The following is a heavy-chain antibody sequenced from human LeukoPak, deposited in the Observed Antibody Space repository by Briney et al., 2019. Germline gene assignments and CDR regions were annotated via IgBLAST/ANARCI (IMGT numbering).Heavy chain of an antibody. Sequence: SETLSLTCTVSGGSISSYYWSWIRQPPGKGLEWIGYIYYSGSTNYNPSLKSRVTISVDTSKNQFSLKLSSVTAADTAVYYCASSEDYGDPFDYWGQGTLVTVSS. CDR3: ASSEDYGDPFDY. V-gene: IGHV4-59*08. CDR1: GGSISSYY. J-gene: IGHJ4*02. D-gene: IGHD4-17*01. CDR2: IYYSGST.